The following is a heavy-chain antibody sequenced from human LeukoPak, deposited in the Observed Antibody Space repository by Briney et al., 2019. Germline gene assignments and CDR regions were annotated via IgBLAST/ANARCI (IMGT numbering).Heavy chain of an antibody. D-gene: IGHD6-19*01. CDR3: ARGAGVAVASTRYYYMDV. CDR2: IYYSGST. V-gene: IGHV4-59*01. Sequence: SKTLSLTCTVSGGSISSYYWSWIRQPPGKGLEWIGYIYYSGSTNYNPSHKSRVTISVDTSKNQFSLKLNSVTAADTAVYYCARGAGVAVASTRYYYMDVWGKGTTVTVSS. J-gene: IGHJ6*03. CDR1: GGSISSYY.